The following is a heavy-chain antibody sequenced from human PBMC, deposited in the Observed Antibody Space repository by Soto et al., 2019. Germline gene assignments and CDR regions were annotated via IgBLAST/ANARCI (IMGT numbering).Heavy chain of an antibody. J-gene: IGHJ3*02. D-gene: IGHD2-8*02. CDR3: ARDPGGYPLGIFNI. V-gene: IGHV3-30-3*01. CDR2: ISDNGNTK. Sequence: GGSLRLSCGASGFTFISYAMHWVRQAPGKGLEWMAVISDNGNTKYLADSVKGRFTISRDTSKNTLYLQMSSLRVEDTAVYYCARDPGGYPLGIFNIWGQGTRVTVSS. CDR1: GFTFISYA.